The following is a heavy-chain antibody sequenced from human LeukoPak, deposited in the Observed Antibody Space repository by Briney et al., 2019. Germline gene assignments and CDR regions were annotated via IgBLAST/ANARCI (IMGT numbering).Heavy chain of an antibody. CDR2: MSPNSGDT. D-gene: IGHD1-1*01. CDR3: ASNPPNTGDFYY. CDR1: GYTFTNLD. V-gene: IGHV1-8*01. Sequence: GASVRASCKTSGYTFTNLDINWLRQAPGQGLEWMGWMSPNSGDTDYAQKFQGRVSMTRDTSISTAYMELSSLRSEDTAVYYCASNPPNTGDFYYWGLGSLVTVSS. J-gene: IGHJ4*02.